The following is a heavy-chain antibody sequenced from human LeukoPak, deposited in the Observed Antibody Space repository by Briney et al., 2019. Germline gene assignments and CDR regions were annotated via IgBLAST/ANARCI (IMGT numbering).Heavy chain of an antibody. CDR2: IYYSGST. CDR1: GGFLRSYY. Sequence: PSGTLSPTFTFFGGFLRSYYWSWVRQPPGEGQEGIGSIYYSGSTNYNPSLKSRVTISKGTSKNQFSLKLSSVTAADTAVYYCARDRYSGYDGYYYMDVWGKGTTVTVSS. V-gene: IGHV4-59*01. D-gene: IGHD5-12*01. CDR3: ARDRYSGYDGYYYMDV. J-gene: IGHJ6*03.